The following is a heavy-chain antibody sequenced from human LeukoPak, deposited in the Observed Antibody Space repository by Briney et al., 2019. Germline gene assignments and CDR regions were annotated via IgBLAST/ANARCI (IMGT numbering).Heavy chain of an antibody. CDR2: IIPILGIA. CDR1: GGTFSSYT. CDR3: ARDLGVVVAAYNWFDP. V-gene: IGHV1-69*04. Sequence: SVKVSCKASGGTFSSYTISWVRQAPGQGLEWMGRIIPILGIANYAQKFQGRVTITADKSTSTAYMELNSLRSEDTAVYYCARDLGVVVAAYNWFDPWGQGTLVTVSS. J-gene: IGHJ5*02. D-gene: IGHD2-15*01.